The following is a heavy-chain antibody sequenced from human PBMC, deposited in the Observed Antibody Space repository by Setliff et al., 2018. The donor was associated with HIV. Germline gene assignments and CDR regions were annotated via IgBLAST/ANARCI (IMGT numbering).Heavy chain of an antibody. CDR2: IIPILGIA. CDR1: GGTFSSHA. J-gene: IGHJ4*02. D-gene: IGHD6-13*01. Sequence: SVKVSCKASGGTFSSHAISWVRQAPGQGLEWMGGIIPILGIANYAQKFQGRVTITADKSTSTAYMELSSLRSEDTAVYYCARPPPHSSSWYYFDYWGQGTLVTVSS. CDR3: ARPPPHSSSWYYFDY. V-gene: IGHV1-69*10.